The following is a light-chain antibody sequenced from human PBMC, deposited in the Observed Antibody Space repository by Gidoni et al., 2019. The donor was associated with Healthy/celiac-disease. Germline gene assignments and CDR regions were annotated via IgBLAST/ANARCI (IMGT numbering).Light chain of an antibody. J-gene: IGLJ3*02. V-gene: IGLV1-40*01. Sequence: QSVLTQPPSVSGAPGQRVTISCTGSSSNIGAGYDVHWYQQLPGTAPKLLIYGNSNRPSGVPDRFSGSKSGTSASLAITGLQAEDESDYYCQSYDTSLNGLWVFGGGTKLTVL. CDR1: SSNIGAGYD. CDR3: QSYDTSLNGLWV. CDR2: GNS.